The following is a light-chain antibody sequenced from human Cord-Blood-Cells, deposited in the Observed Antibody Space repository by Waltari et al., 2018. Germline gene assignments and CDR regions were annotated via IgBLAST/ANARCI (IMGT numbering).Light chain of an antibody. V-gene: IGLV2-23*01. CDR1: SSDVGSYNL. Sequence: QSALTQPASVSGSPGQSITISCTGTSSDVGSYNLVSWYQQHPGKAPKLLIYEGSNRPSGVVNRCSGSKSGNTASLTTTGRQADDEADDYCCSYAGSSTYVVFGGGTKLTVL. J-gene: IGLJ2*01. CDR3: CSYAGSSTYVV. CDR2: EGS.